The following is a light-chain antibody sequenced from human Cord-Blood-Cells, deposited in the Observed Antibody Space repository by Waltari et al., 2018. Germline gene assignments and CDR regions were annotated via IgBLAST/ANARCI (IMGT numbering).Light chain of an antibody. CDR3: QQYGSSPVT. CDR2: GAS. Sequence: EIVLTQSPGTLSLSPGERATLSCRSSQSVSSSYLAWYQQKPGQAPRLLIYGASSRATGIPDMVSGSGSGTDFTLTISRLEPEDFAVYYCQQYGSSPVTFGPGTKVDIK. J-gene: IGKJ3*01. CDR1: QSVSSSY. V-gene: IGKV3-20*01.